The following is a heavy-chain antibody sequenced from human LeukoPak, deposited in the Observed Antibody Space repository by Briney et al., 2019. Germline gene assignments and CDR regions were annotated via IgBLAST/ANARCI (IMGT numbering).Heavy chain of an antibody. J-gene: IGHJ5*02. Sequence: PGGSLTLSCTASGFTFRDYYVRWIRQAPGKGLEWVAYIRSTGSSTSYPDSMKRRFAISRDTANSSLYLQMNGLRVEDTAIYYCARVYYASWSGHPLSQPWLDPWGPGKLVTVSS. CDR2: IRSTGSST. CDR3: ARVYYASWSGHPLSQPWLDP. V-gene: IGHV3-11*04. CDR1: GFTFRDYY. D-gene: IGHD3-3*01.